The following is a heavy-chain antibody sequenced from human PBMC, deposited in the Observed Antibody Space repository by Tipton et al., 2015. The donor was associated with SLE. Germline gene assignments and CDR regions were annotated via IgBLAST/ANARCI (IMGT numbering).Heavy chain of an antibody. CDR2: IRYDGSNK. CDR3: AKDRVSVVYYFDY. V-gene: IGHV3-30*02. J-gene: IGHJ4*02. Sequence: GSLRLSCAASGFTFSSYGMHWVRQAPGKGLEWVAFIRYDGSNKYYADSVKGRFTISRDNSKNTLYLQMNSLRAEDTAVYYCAKDRVSVVYYFDYWGQGTLVTVSS. CDR1: GFTFSSYG.